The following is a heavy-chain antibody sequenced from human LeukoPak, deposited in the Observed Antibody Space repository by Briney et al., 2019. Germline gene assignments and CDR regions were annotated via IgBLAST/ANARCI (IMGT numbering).Heavy chain of an antibody. V-gene: IGHV1-24*01. D-gene: IGHD1-26*01. CDR2: FDPEDAEK. J-gene: IGHJ3*02. CDR1: GYALSELS. CDR3: ATWDISGAYRAFHI. Sequence: ASVKVSCKVSGYALSELSMHWVRQAPGEGLERMGGFDPEDAEKIYAQKFQGRVTMTEDTSTDTACMELSSLRSEDTAVYYCATWDISGAYRAFHIWGQGTVVTVSS.